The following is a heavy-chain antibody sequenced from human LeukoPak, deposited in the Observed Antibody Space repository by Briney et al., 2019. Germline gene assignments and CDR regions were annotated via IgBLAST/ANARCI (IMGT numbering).Heavy chain of an antibody. D-gene: IGHD3-22*01. V-gene: IGHV3-23*01. J-gene: IGHJ4*02. Sequence: GGSLRLSCAASGFSFSSYAMSWVRQAPGKGLEWVSTLSGSGGNTYYPDSVKGRVTISRDNSKNTLYLQMNSLRAEDTAVYHCAKGSYYYDSADYFDYWGQGTLVTVSS. CDR1: GFSFSSYA. CDR3: AKGSYYYDSADYFDY. CDR2: LSGSGGNT.